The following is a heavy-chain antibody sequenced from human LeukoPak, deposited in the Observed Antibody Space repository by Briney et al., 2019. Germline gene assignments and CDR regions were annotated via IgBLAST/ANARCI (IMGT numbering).Heavy chain of an antibody. CDR3: ASGIVLMVYAILFDY. CDR2: INHSGST. CDR1: GGSFSGYY. J-gene: IGHJ4*02. V-gene: IGHV4-34*01. Sequence: SETLSLTCAVYGGSFSGYYWSWIRQPPGKGLEWIGEINHSGSTYYNPSLKSRVTISVDTSKNQFSLKLSSVTAADTAVYYCASGIVLMVYAILFDYWGQGTLVTVSS. D-gene: IGHD2-8*01.